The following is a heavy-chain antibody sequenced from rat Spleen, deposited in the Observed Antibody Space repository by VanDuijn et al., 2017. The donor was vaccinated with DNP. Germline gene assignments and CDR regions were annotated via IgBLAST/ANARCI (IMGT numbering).Heavy chain of an antibody. V-gene: IGHV5-22*01. Sequence: EVHLVESGGGLVQPGRSLKLSCAASGFPFSDYFMAWVRQAPNKGLEWVASISHDGSGTFYGDSVKGRFTISRDNVENTVYLQMNSLRSGDTATYYCAKDLQWYAMDAWGQGTSVSVSS. J-gene: IGHJ4*01. D-gene: IGHD1-1*01. CDR1: GFPFSDYF. CDR3: AKDLQWYAMDA. CDR2: ISHDGSGT.